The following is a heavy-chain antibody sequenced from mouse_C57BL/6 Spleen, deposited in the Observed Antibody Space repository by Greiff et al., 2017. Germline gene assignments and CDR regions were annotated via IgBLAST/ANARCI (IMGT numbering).Heavy chain of an antibody. V-gene: IGHV1-22*01. CDR1: GYTFTDYN. J-gene: IGHJ3*01. Sequence: VQLQQSGPELGKPGASVKMSCKASGYTFTDYNMHWVKQSHGKSLEWIGYINPNNGGTSYNQKFKGKATLTVNKSSSTAYMELRSLTSEDSAVYYCARKGAAQAPAWFAYWGQGTLVTVSA. D-gene: IGHD3-2*02. CDR3: ARKGAAQAPAWFAY. CDR2: INPNNGGT.